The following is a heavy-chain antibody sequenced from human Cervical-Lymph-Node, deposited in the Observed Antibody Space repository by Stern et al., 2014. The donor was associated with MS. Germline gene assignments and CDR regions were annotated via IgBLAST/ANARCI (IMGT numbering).Heavy chain of an antibody. V-gene: IGHV2-26*01. Sequence: QVTLRESGPVLVKPTETLMLTCTVSGFSLSNDRMGVSWIRQPPGKALEWLAHIFSDGDKPYSKSLKSRLNISKDTSKSQVVLTMTNMDPVDTATYFCARILYDGAYRGDYWGQGTLVTVSS. CDR2: IFSDGDK. D-gene: IGHD3-10*01. CDR1: GFSLSNDRMG. J-gene: IGHJ4*02. CDR3: ARILYDGAYRGDY.